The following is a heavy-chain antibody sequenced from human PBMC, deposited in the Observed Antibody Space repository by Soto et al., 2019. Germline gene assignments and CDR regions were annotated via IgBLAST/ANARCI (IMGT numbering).Heavy chain of an antibody. CDR2: ISGSGGST. D-gene: IGHD3-10*01. V-gene: IGHV3-23*01. Sequence: GGSLRLSCAASGFTFSSYAMSWVRQAPGKGLEWVSAISGSGGSTYYADSVKGRFTISRDNSKNTLYLQMNSLRAEETAVYYCAKDRYRQQIWFGELFHTSSDYWGQGTLVTVSS. CDR3: AKDRYRQQIWFGELFHTSSDY. CDR1: GFTFSSYA. J-gene: IGHJ4*02.